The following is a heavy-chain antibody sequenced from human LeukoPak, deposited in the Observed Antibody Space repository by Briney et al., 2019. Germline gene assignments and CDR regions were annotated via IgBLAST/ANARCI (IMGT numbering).Heavy chain of an antibody. D-gene: IGHD3-9*01. CDR1: GYTFTSYG. Sequence: GASVKVSCKASGYTFTSYGISWVRQAPGQGLERRGWISAYNGNTNYAQKLQGRVTMTTDTSTSTAYMELRSLRSDDTAVYYCARGDDILTGYPDDYWGQGTLVTVSS. J-gene: IGHJ4*02. CDR2: ISAYNGNT. V-gene: IGHV1-18*01. CDR3: ARGDDILTGYPDDY.